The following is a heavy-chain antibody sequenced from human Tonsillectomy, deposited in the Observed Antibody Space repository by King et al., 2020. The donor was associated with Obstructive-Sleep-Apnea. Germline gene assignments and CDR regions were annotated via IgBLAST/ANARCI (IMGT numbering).Heavy chain of an antibody. J-gene: IGHJ6*02. CDR3: AGGSVNVYTRAKGFYYSYYGMDV. V-gene: IGHV4-59*01. D-gene: IGHD5/OR15-5a*01. CDR1: GDSTSNYY. CDR2: IYSSGST. Sequence: QLQESGPGLVKPSETLSLTCTISGDSTSNYYWNWIRQPPGKGLEWIGHIYSSGSTNYNPSLKSPVTISVDTSKNPFSLKLGSVTAADTAVYYCAGGSVNVYTRAKGFYYSYYGMDVWGQGTTVTVSS.